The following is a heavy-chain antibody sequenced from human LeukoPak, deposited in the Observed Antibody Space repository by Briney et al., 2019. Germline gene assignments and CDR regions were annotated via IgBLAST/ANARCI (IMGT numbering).Heavy chain of an antibody. J-gene: IGHJ4*02. V-gene: IGHV3-11*01. Sequence: PGGSLRLSCAASGFIFSDYYMSWIRQAPREGLEWVSYISSSGRNKYYADSVKGRFTISRDNAKNSLYLQMNSLRAEDTAVYYCARDRAVTTQFDYWGQGTLVTVSS. D-gene: IGHD4-17*01. CDR3: ARDRAVTTQFDY. CDR1: GFIFSDYY. CDR2: ISSSGRNK.